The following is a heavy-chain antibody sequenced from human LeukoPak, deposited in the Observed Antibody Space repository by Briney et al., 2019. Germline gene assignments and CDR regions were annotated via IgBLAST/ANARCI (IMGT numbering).Heavy chain of an antibody. CDR3: AREISSWYRTEGRFDP. D-gene: IGHD6-13*01. Sequence: GGSLRLSCVASGFTFSTYAMSWVRQAPGKGLEWVSALTNSGGSGGVTYYADSVKGRFIISRDNSKSTLYLQLSSLRAEDTATYYCAREISSWYRTEGRFDPWGQGTPVTVSS. CDR1: GFTFSTYA. V-gene: IGHV3-23*01. CDR2: LTNSGGSGGVT. J-gene: IGHJ5*02.